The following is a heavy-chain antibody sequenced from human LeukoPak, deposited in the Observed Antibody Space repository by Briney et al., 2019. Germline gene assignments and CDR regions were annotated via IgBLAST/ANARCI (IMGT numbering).Heavy chain of an antibody. V-gene: IGHV3-23*01. CDR1: GFTFNNHA. J-gene: IGHJ4*02. D-gene: IGHD2-2*01. Sequence: GGSRRLSWAAYGFTFNNHAMSWVRQAPGKGLEWVSAISGSGGATYYADSVKGRFTISRDNSKNPLYLQMHSLRVEDPAVYYCAKSGYCSSTSCPFDYWGQGTLVTVSS. CDR3: AKSGYCSSTSCPFDY. CDR2: ISGSGGAT.